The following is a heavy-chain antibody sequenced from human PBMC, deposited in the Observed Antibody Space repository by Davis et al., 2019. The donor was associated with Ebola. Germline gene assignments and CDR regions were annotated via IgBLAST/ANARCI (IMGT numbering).Heavy chain of an antibody. CDR3: ARDPYAVAGAFDI. D-gene: IGHD6-19*01. Sequence: GESLKISCADSVITFSSYAMTWVRQAPGKGLEWVSAISGSGGTTYYADSVKGRFTISRDNSKNTLYLQMNSLRAEDTAVYYCARDPYAVAGAFDIWGQGTMVTVSS. CDR1: VITFSSYA. J-gene: IGHJ3*02. CDR2: ISGSGGTT. V-gene: IGHV3-23*01.